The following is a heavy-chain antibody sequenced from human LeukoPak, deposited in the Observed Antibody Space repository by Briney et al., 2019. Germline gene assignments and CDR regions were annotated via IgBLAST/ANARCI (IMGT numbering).Heavy chain of an antibody. D-gene: IGHD6-13*01. V-gene: IGHV4-59*01. CDR1: GGSISSYY. CDR3: ARGRRRSGYSSSWYEYYFDY. Sequence: PSETLSLTCTVSGGSISSYYWSWIRQPPGKGLEWIGHIYYSGSTNYNPSLKSRVTISVDTSKNQFSLKLSSVTAADTAVYYCARGRRRSGYSSSWYEYYFDYWGQGTLVTVSS. J-gene: IGHJ4*02. CDR2: IYYSGST.